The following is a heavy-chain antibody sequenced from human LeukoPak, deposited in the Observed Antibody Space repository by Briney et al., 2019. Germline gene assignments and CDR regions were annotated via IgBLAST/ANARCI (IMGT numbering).Heavy chain of an antibody. J-gene: IGHJ4*02. CDR2: IYWNDDK. V-gene: IGHV2-5*01. Sequence: ESGPTLVNPTQTLTLTCTFSGFSLSTSGVGVGWIRQPPGKALEWLALIYWNDDKRYSPSLKSRLTITKDTSKNQVVLTMTNMDPVDTATYYCAHTTGGYSSSWTPRYWGQGTLVTVSS. D-gene: IGHD6-13*01. CDR3: AHTTGGYSSSWTPRY. CDR1: GFSLSTSGVG.